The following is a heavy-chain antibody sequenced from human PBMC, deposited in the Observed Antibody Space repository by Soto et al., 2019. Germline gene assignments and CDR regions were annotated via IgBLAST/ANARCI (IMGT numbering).Heavy chain of an antibody. CDR1: GFIFSGYA. D-gene: IGHD6-19*01. CDR2: ISGSATNT. V-gene: IGHV3-23*01. CDR3: AKSRDGWYVADY. J-gene: IGHJ4*02. Sequence: EVQLLESGGGLVQPGGSLTLSCSASGFIFSGYAMSWVRHAPGKGLEWVSLISGSATNTYYHTDSVKGRFTISRDNSKNTLYLQMNDLRAEDTAVYYCAKSRDGWYVADYWGQGTLVTVSS.